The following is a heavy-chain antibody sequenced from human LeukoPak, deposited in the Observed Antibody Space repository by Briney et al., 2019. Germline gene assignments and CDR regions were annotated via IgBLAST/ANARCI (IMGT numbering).Heavy chain of an antibody. D-gene: IGHD6-19*01. CDR2: ISWNSGSI. Sequence: QPGRSLRLSCAASGFTFDDYAMHWVRHAPGKGLEWVSGISWNSGSIGYADSVKDRFTISRDNAKNSLYLQMNSLRAEDTALYYCAKESSGWDDYYYGMDVWGQGTTVTVSS. CDR1: GFTFDDYA. V-gene: IGHV3-9*01. J-gene: IGHJ6*02. CDR3: AKESSGWDDYYYGMDV.